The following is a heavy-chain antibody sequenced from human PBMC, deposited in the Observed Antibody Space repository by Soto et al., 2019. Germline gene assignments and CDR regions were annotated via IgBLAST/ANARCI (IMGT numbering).Heavy chain of an antibody. CDR3: ARHRLGEYDTSGFSYGYFFDY. V-gene: IGHV5-51*01. J-gene: IGHJ4*02. D-gene: IGHD3-22*01. CDR2: IQPGDSNS. CDR1: GYSFTRNW. Sequence: PGESLKISCRGSGYSFTRNWIAWVRQMPGKGLEWMGIIQPGDSNSRYNPSFKGQVTISADKSSRTAYLQWTSLKASDTAIYYCARHRLGEYDTSGFSYGYFFDYWGQGTPVTVSS.